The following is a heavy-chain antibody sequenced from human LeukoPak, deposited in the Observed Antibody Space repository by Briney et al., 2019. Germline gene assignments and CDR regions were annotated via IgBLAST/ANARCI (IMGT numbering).Heavy chain of an antibody. CDR1: GSSITSSPYH. D-gene: IGHD2-21*02. CDR3: ARSMVTTDRNFDH. CDR2: VNHSGAT. J-gene: IGHJ4*02. V-gene: IGHV4-39*07. Sequence: PSETLSLTCTVSGSSITSSPYHWAWIRQPPGRGPEWIGTVNHSGATQYNPSLTSRVTISLDTSKNQFSLSLDSVTAADTAIFYCARSMVTTDRNFDHWGQGTLVTVSS.